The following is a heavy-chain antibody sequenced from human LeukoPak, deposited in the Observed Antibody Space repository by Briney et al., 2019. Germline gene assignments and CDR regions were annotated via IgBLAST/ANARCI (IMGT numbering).Heavy chain of an antibody. CDR2: IFYNGNT. CDR3: ARKAANSGAFDV. D-gene: IGHD6-25*01. V-gene: IGHV4-59*08. CDR1: GGSISPYY. Sequence: PSETLSLTCSVSGGSISPYYWSWIRQPPGKGLEWIGYIFYNGNTNYNPSLKSRVTISVDTSKNQFSLKLSSVTPADTAVYYCARKAANSGAFDVWGLGTMVTVSS. J-gene: IGHJ3*01.